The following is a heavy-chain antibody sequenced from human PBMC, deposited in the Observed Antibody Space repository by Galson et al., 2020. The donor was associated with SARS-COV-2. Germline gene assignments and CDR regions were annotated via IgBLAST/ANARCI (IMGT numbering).Heavy chain of an antibody. CDR2: IIHSGTT. CDR1: GGSISSDNC. J-gene: IGHJ1*01. CDR3: SRPKTGGQFDT. Sequence: SETLSLTCAVSGGSISSDNCWRWFRQHPGKGLVWIGDIIHSGTTNYNTSLKSQLTISVDKSNNQFSMNLKSVIAADTAVYFCSRPKTGGQFDTGGQGSLVTVS. V-gene: IGHV4-4*02. D-gene: IGHD2-8*02.